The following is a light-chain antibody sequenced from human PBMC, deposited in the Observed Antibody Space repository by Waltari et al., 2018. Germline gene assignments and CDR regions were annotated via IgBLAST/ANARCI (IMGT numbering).Light chain of an antibody. V-gene: IGLV2-23*02. Sequence: SALTQPASVSGSPGQSITISCTETSANVGSYPLLSWYQRHPGGAPPLLIYAVSERPSGVSIRFSGSKSGKTASLTISGLQPEDEADYYCCAFAGRGFYVFGTGTQVTVL. CDR3: CAFAGRGFYV. CDR1: SANVGSYPL. CDR2: AVS. J-gene: IGLJ1*01.